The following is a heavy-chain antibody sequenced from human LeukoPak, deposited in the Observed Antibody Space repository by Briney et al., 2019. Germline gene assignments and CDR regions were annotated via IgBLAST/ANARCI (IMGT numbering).Heavy chain of an antibody. D-gene: IGHD5-18*01. CDR2: INPNSGGT. CDR3: AITRGGYSYGYPGYFQH. Sequence: GASVKVSCKASGYTFTGYNMHWVRQAPGQGLEWRGWINPNSGGTNYAQKSQGRVTMTRDTSNTTAYMELSRLTSDDTAVYYCAITRGGYSYGYPGYFQHWGQGTLVTVSS. V-gene: IGHV1-2*02. CDR1: GYTFTGYN. J-gene: IGHJ1*01.